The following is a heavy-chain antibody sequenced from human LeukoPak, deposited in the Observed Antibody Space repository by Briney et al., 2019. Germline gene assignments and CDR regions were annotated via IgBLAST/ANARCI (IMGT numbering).Heavy chain of an antibody. V-gene: IGHV1-69*04. CDR1: GGTFSSYA. J-gene: IGHJ6*02. CDR2: IIPIVGIA. D-gene: IGHD3-3*01. CDR3: ARDQSYYDFWSGYGPPHYGMDV. Sequence: SVTVSCKASGGTFSSYAISWVRQAPGQGLEWMGRIIPIVGIANYAQKFQGRLTIIAEKSTSTAYMELSSLRSEDTAVYYCARDQSYYDFWSGYGPPHYGMDVWGQGTTVTVSS.